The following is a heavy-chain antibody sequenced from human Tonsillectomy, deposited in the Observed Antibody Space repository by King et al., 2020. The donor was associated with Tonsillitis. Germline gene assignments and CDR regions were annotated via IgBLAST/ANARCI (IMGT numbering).Heavy chain of an antibody. CDR3: ARVPIVGRRAFDI. D-gene: IGHD3-22*01. CDR2: INHSGST. V-gene: IGHV4-34*01. Sequence: VRLQQWGAGLLKPSETLSLTCAVYGGSFSGYYWSWIRQPPGKGLEWIGEINHSGSTNYNPSLKSRVTISVDTSKNQFSLELSSVTAADTAVYYCARVPIVGRRAFDIRGQGTMVTVSS. CDR1: GGSFSGYY. J-gene: IGHJ3*02.